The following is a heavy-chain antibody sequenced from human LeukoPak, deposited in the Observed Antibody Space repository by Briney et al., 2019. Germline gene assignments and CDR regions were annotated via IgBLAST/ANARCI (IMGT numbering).Heavy chain of an antibody. Sequence: GGPLRLSCAASGFTVSSNYMSWVRQAPGKGLEWVSVIYSGGSTYYADSVKGRFTISRDNSKNTLYLQMNSLRAEDTAVYYCARSVLRFGYYYGMDVWGQGTTVTVSS. CDR3: ARSVLRFGYYYGMDV. D-gene: IGHD3-3*01. J-gene: IGHJ6*02. V-gene: IGHV3-66*01. CDR1: GFTVSSNY. CDR2: IYSGGST.